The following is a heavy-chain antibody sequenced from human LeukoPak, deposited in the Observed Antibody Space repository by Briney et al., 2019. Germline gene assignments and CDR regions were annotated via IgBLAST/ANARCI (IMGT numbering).Heavy chain of an antibody. CDR2: IYYGGST. J-gene: IGHJ4*02. CDR3: ASGYWDDPISTDY. V-gene: IGHV4-39*01. CDR1: GGSISSSSYY. Sequence: SETLSLTCTVSGGSISSSSYYWAWIRQPPGKGLEWIGNIYYGGSTYYNPSLKSRVTISVDTSKNQFSLRLSSVTAADTAVYYCASGYWDDPISTDYWGQGTLVTVSS. D-gene: IGHD1-1*01.